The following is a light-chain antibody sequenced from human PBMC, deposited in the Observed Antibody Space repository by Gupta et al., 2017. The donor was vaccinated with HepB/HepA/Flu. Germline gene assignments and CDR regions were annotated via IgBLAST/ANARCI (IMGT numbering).Light chain of an antibody. V-gene: IGLV1-44*01. CDR3: STWDDSRNGYV. Sequence: QSVLTQPPPASGPPGQRVTISCSGSSSNIGGNTVNWYQQVPGTTPKLLIHSNNRRPSGVPDRFSGSKYGTSASLAISRLQAEDEADYYCSTWDDSRNGYVFGTGTTVTVL. CDR2: SNN. CDR1: SSNIGGNT. J-gene: IGLJ1*01.